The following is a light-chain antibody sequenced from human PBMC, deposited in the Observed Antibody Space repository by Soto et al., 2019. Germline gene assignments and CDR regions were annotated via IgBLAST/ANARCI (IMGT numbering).Light chain of an antibody. Sequence: SVLTQPPSVSGAPGQRAIISCTGSSSNIGAGYDVHWYQQPPGTAPRLLIYDNNNRPSGVPARFSVSKSDTSASLAITGLQPEDEADYYCQSYDSSLSGSYVFGTGTKVTVL. V-gene: IGLV1-40*01. J-gene: IGLJ1*01. CDR1: SSNIGAGYD. CDR3: QSYDSSLSGSYV. CDR2: DNN.